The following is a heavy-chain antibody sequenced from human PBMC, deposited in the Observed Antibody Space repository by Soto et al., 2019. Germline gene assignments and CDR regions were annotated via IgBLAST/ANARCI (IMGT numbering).Heavy chain of an antibody. D-gene: IGHD1-1*01. J-gene: IGHJ4*02. V-gene: IGHV3-48*02. CDR3: VRETDGLFEY. CDR2: MSATSGAK. Sequence: EVKLVESGGGLLQPGEALRLSCAASGFTFGDYAMSWFRQAPGKGLEWISFMSATSGAKYFADSVKGRATISRDNAKNSLSLPMSSLGDEDTAGYYCVRETDGLFEYWGQGTLVIFSA. CDR1: GFTFGDYA.